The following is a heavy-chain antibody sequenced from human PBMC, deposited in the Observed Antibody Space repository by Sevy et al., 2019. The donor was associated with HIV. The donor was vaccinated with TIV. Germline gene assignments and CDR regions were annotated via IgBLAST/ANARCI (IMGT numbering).Heavy chain of an antibody. D-gene: IGHD1-26*01. CDR2: FNPNNGDS. V-gene: IGHV1-2*02. CDR1: GFTFSDYY. CDR3: TRDDIYSHPWEFDW. J-gene: IGHJ4*01. Sequence: ASVKVSCKASGFTFSDYYMHWVRQAPGQGLEWMEWFNPNNGDSRSAQKFQGRVTLTGDMSISTAYMELTRLRSDDTANSFCTRDDIYSHPWEFDWWGHGALVTVSS.